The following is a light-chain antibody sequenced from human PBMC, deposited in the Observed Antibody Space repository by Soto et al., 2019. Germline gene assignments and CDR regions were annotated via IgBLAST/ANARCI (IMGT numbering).Light chain of an antibody. J-gene: IGLJ1*01. CDR3: SSYTSSNTLV. V-gene: IGLV2-14*01. CDR2: EVN. CDR1: SSDVGGYNY. Sequence: QSALTQPASVSGSPGQSITISCTGTSSDVGGYNYVSWFQQHPGKAPKLLIYEVNNRPSRISNRFSGSKSGNTASLTISGLQAEDEADYYCSSYTSSNTLVFGTGTKVTVL.